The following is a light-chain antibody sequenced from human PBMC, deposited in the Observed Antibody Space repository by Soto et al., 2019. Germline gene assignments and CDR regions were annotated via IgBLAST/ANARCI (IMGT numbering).Light chain of an antibody. Sequence: DIQMTPSPSSLSASVGDRVTITCRASQGISNYLAWFQQKPGKVPKLLIYATSTLQSGVPSRFSGSGFGTDFTLTISRLEPVDFAVYYCHHYGGSSWTFGPGTKVDIK. CDR2: ATS. CDR1: QGISNY. V-gene: IGKV1-27*01. J-gene: IGKJ1*01. CDR3: HHYGGSSWT.